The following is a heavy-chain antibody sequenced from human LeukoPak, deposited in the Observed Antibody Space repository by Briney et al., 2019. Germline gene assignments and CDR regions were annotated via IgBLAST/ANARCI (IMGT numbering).Heavy chain of an antibody. CDR3: ARDLYSSSSADY. J-gene: IGHJ4*02. CDR1: AFTFSIYS. V-gene: IGHV3-21*01. D-gene: IGHD6-13*01. CDR2: IRSSRSYI. Sequence: PGGSLRLSCAVSAFTFSIYSMNWVRQPPGNGLEWDSSIRSSRSYIYYADSVKGRFTIPRDNAKNSLYLQMNSLRAEDTAVYYCARDLYSSSSADYWGQGTLVTVSS.